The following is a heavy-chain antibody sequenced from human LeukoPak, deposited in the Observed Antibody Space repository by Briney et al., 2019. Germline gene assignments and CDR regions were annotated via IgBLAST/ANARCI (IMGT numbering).Heavy chain of an antibody. CDR3: ARQTGGFFGVATYAFDI. CDR1: GGSISISSYY. CDR2: IYYSGST. J-gene: IGHJ3*02. V-gene: IGHV4-39*01. Sequence: SETLSLTCTVSGGSISISSYYWGWIRQPPGKGLEWIGSIYYSGSTYYNPSLKSRVTISVDTSKNQFSLKLSSVTAADTAVYYCARQTGGFFGVATYAFDIWGQGTMVTVSS. D-gene: IGHD3-3*01.